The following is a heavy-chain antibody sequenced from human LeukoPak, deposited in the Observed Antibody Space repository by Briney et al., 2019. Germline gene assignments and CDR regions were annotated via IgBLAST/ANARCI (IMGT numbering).Heavy chain of an antibody. J-gene: IGHJ5*02. D-gene: IGHD2-2*01. Sequence: ASVKVSCKASGYTFTNYGISWVRQAAGQGHEWMGWISAYNGNTNYAQKFQGRVTMTTDKSTSIGYMELRSLRSDDTAVYYCARAPLRYQLPRGWFDPWGQGTLVTVSS. CDR3: ARAPLRYQLPRGWFDP. CDR2: ISAYNGNT. V-gene: IGHV1-18*01. CDR1: GYTFTNYG.